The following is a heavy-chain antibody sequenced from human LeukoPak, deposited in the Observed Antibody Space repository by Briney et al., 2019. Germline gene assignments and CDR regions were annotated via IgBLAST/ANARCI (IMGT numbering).Heavy chain of an antibody. D-gene: IGHD1-1*01. V-gene: IGHV4-59*12. CDR1: GGSISSYY. CDR2: IYYSGST. J-gene: IGHJ4*02. Sequence: SETLSLTCTVSGGSISSYYWSWIRQPPGKGLEWIGYIYYSGSTNYNPSLKSRVTISVDTSKNQFSLKLSSVTAADTAVYYCARDAGTHYFDYWGQGTLVTVSS. CDR3: ARDAGTHYFDY.